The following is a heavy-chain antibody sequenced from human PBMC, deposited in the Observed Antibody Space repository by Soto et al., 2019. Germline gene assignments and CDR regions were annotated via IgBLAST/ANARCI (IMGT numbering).Heavy chain of an antibody. CDR1: GGAISSSNW. D-gene: IGHD2-21*02. CDR3: ARYVVVTAIPSYYYYGMDV. V-gene: IGHV4-4*02. Sequence: SXTLSLTCAVSGGAISSSNWWSWVRHPPCKGLEWIGEIYHSGSTNYNPSLKSRVTISVDKSKNQFSLKLSSVTAADTAVYYCARYVVVTAIPSYYYYGMDVWGQGTTVTVSS. J-gene: IGHJ6*02. CDR2: IYHSGST.